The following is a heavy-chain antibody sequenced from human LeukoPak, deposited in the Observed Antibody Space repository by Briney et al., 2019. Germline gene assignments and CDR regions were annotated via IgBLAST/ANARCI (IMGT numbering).Heavy chain of an antibody. V-gene: IGHV3-21*01. CDR2: ISGSSSYI. J-gene: IGHJ3*02. CDR1: GFTFSSYS. D-gene: IGHD6-13*01. Sequence: PGGSLRLSCAASGFTFSSYSINWVRQAPGKGLEWVSSISGSSSYIYYADSVKGRFTISRDNAKNSLYLQMNSLRAEDTAVYYCARRVATANDAFDIWGQGTMVTVSS. CDR3: ARRVATANDAFDI.